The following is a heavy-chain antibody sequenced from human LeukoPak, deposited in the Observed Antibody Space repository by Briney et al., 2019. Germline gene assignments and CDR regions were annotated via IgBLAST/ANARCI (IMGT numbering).Heavy chain of an antibody. CDR3: ARTTGGPASTWAFDI. J-gene: IGHJ3*02. V-gene: IGHV3-74*01. CDR2: ISGDESAT. D-gene: IGHD6-13*01. CDR1: GFTFSTYW. Sequence: GGSLRLSCAASGFTFSTYWMHWVRQAPGKGLVWVSRISGDESATTYADSMKGRFTVSRDNAKNTLYLQLSSLRAEDTAIYYCARTTGGPASTWAFDIWGQGTMVTVS.